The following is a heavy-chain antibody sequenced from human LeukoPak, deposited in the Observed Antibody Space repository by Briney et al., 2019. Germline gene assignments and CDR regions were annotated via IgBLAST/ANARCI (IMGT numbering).Heavy chain of an antibody. D-gene: IGHD5-12*01. CDR2: ITASSTTI. Sequence: PGGSLRLSCAASGFSFSNYEMNWVRQAPGKGLEWISYITASSTTIYYADSVKGRFTNSRDNAKNSLYLQMNGLRGEDTAVYYCAKGPGARGHFNWFDPWGQGTLVTVSS. J-gene: IGHJ5*02. V-gene: IGHV3-48*03. CDR1: GFSFSNYE. CDR3: AKGPGARGHFNWFDP.